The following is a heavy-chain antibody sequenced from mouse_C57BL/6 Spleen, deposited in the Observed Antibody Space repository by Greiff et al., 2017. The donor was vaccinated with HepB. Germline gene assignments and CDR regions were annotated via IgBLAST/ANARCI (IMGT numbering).Heavy chain of an antibody. CDR2: ISSGSSTI. CDR1: GFTFSDYG. J-gene: IGHJ3*01. D-gene: IGHD2-3*01. Sequence: EVHLVESGGGLVKPGGSLKLSCAASGFTFSDYGMHWVRQAPEKGLEWVAYISSGSSTIYYADTVKGRFTNARDNAKNTLFLQMTSLRSEDTAMYYCARGGYYAWFAYWGQGTLVTVSA. CDR3: ARGGYYAWFAY. V-gene: IGHV5-17*01.